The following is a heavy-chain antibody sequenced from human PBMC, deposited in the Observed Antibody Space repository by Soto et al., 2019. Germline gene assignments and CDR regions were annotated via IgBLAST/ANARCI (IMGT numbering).Heavy chain of an antibody. J-gene: IGHJ4*02. Sequence: QVQLVQSGAEVKKPGSSVKVSCKASGGTFSSYAISWVRQAPGQGLEWMGGIIPICGTANYAQKFQGRVTITADESTSTDYMELSSMRSEDTAVYYCAGGESAEFLFDYWGQGTLVTVSS. D-gene: IGHD3-16*01. CDR2: IIPICGTA. V-gene: IGHV1-69*01. CDR3: AGGESAEFLFDY. CDR1: GGTFSSYA.